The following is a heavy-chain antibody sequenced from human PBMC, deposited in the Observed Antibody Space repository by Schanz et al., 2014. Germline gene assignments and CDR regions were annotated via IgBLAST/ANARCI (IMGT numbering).Heavy chain of an antibody. Sequence: EVRLVESGGCLVQSGGSLRLSCAASGFTFSSYWMHWVRQAPGKGLVGVSRINRDDTTKTYADSGKGRFTISRDNGEDTTYLQMNSLRVEDPGVYYCARVRGSGSYSFHYLDLWGQGTLVTVAS. V-gene: IGHV3-74*03. J-gene: IGHJ4*02. CDR3: ARVRGSGSYSFHYLDL. CDR2: INRDDTTK. CDR1: GFTFSSYW. D-gene: IGHD1-26*01.